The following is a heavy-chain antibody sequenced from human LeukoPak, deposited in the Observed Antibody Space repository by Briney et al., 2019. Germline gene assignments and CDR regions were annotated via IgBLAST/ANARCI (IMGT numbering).Heavy chain of an antibody. J-gene: IGHJ3*02. CDR2: ISGSGGST. Sequence: GGSLRLSCAASEFSVGSNYMTWVRQAPGKGLEWVSAISGSGGSTYYADSVKGRFTISRDNSKNTLYLQMNGLRAEDTAVYYCAKEYSGYDPNAFDIWGQGTMVTVSS. D-gene: IGHD5-12*01. CDR1: EFSVGSNY. V-gene: IGHV3-23*01. CDR3: AKEYSGYDPNAFDI.